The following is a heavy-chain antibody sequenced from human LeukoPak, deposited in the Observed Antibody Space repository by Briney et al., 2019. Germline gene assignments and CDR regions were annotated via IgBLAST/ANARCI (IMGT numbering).Heavy chain of an antibody. Sequence: PGGSLRLSCAACGFAFSTYTMNWARQAPGKGLEWVASINSGGTTTHYAFSVKGRFTISRDNAQNVLYLQMNGLRGDDAAVYYCARGPMVRGAYGMDVWGQGTTVTVSS. D-gene: IGHD3-10*01. J-gene: IGHJ6*02. CDR1: GFAFSTYT. V-gene: IGHV3-21*06. CDR2: INSGGTTT. CDR3: ARGPMVRGAYGMDV.